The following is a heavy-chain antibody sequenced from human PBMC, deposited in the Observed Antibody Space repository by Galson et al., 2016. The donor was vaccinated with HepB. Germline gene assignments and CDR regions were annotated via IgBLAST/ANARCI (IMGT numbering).Heavy chain of an antibody. V-gene: IGHV3-30*18. Sequence: SLRLSCAVSGFTFSRYGMYWVRQAPAKGLEWVALISYDGSNKYYADSVKGRITISRDNSKNTLYLQMNSLRAEDTAVYYCAKEGCYYDSSGCGFDYWGQGTLVTVSS. CDR3: AKEGCYYDSSGCGFDY. J-gene: IGHJ4*02. D-gene: IGHD3-22*01. CDR1: GFTFSRYG. CDR2: ISYDGSNK.